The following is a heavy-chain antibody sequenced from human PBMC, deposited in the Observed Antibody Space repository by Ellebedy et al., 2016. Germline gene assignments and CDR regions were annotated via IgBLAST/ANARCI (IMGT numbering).Heavy chain of an antibody. CDR1: GVTLSRHD. CDR3: ARGGYYDSNGYFRVDY. V-gene: IGHV3-13*01. CDR2: ISVAGNT. Sequence: GGSLRLSXAGSGVTLSRHDMHWVRQATGKGLEWVSMISVAGNTKYADSVKGRFTVSREDARNSLYLQMNSLRAGDTAVYYCARGGYYDSNGYFRVDYWGQGTLVTVSS. J-gene: IGHJ4*02. D-gene: IGHD3-22*01.